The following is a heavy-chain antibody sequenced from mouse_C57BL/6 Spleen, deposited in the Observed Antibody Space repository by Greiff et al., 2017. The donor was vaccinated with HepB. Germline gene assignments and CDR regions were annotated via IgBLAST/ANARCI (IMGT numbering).Heavy chain of an antibody. J-gene: IGHJ1*03. Sequence: QVQLQQPGAELVMPGASVKLSCKASGYTFTSYWMHWVKQRPGQGLEWIGEIDPSDSYTNYNQKFKGKSTLTVDKSSSTAYMQLSSLTSEDSAVYYWARGGPDPPRGYFDVWGTGTTVTVSS. CDR1: GYTFTSYW. CDR2: IDPSDSYT. CDR3: ARGGPDPPRGYFDV. V-gene: IGHV1-69*01.